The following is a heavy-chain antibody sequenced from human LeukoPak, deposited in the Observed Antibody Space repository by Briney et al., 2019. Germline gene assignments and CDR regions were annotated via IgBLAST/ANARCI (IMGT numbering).Heavy chain of an antibody. CDR3: AREGTTGTTYWFDP. D-gene: IGHD1-1*01. CDR2: INPNSGGT. J-gene: IGHJ5*02. Sequence: WASVKVSCKASGYTFTGYYMHWVRQAPGQGLEWMGWINPNSGGTNYAQKFQGRVTMTRDTSISTAYMELSRLRSDDTAVYYCAREGTTGTTYWFDPWGQGTLVTVSS. V-gene: IGHV1-2*02. CDR1: GYTFTGYY.